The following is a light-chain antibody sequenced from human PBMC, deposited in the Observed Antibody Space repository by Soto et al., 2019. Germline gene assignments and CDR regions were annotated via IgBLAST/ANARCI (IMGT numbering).Light chain of an antibody. J-gene: IGLJ2*01. CDR3: SSYAGSINVL. Sequence: QSALTQPPSASGSPGQSVTISCTGTSSDVGAYNYVSWYQQHPGKAPKLMIYEVSKRPSGVPDRFSGSKSGNTASLTVSGLQAEDEADYYCSSYAGSINVLFGGGTKLTVL. CDR2: EVS. V-gene: IGLV2-8*01. CDR1: SSDVGAYNY.